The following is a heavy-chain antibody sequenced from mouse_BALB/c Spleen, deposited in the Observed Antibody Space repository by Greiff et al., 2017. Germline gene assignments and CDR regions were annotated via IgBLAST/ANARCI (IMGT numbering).Heavy chain of an antibody. V-gene: IGHV14-3*02. CDR2: IDPANGNT. D-gene: IGHD2-4*01. CDR3: ARSDYDVFAY. Sequence: VQLKESGAELVKPGASVKLSCTASGFNIKDTYMHWVKQRPEQGLEWIGRIDPANGNTKYDPKFQGKATITADTSSNTAYLQLSSLTSEDTAVYYCARSDYDVFAYWGQGTLVTVSA. J-gene: IGHJ3*01. CDR1: GFNIKDTY.